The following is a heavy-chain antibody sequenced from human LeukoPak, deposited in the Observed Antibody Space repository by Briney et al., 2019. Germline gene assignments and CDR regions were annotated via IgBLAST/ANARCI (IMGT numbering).Heavy chain of an antibody. V-gene: IGHV4-59*08. J-gene: IGHJ4*02. D-gene: IGHD3-16*01. Sequence: PSETLSLTCTVSGGSISSYYWSWIRQPPGKGLEGIGYIYYSGSTNYNPSLKSRVTISVDTSKNQFSLKLSSVTAADTAVYYCARWGGPRSRQPHFDYWGQGTLVTVSS. CDR3: ARWGGPRSRQPHFDY. CDR1: GGSISSYY. CDR2: IYYSGST.